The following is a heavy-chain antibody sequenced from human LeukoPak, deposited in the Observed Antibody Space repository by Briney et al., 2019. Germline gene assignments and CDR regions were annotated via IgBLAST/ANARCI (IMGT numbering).Heavy chain of an antibody. D-gene: IGHD3-16*01. J-gene: IGHJ4*02. CDR1: GYTFTAYY. CDR3: VREKSGGTYGY. V-gene: IGHV1-46*01. CDR2: IRPGDTRT. Sequence: GASVKVSCKASGYTFTAYYIQWVRQAPGQGLEWMGTIRPGDTRTTYAQKFQGRVTMTWDMSTTTGYMELSSLRSEDTAVYYCVREKSGGTYGYWGQGTLVTVSS.